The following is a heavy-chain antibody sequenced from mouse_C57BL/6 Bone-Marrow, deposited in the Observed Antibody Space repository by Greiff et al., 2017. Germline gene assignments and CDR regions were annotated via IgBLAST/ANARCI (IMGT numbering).Heavy chain of an antibody. CDR2: ISNGGGST. J-gene: IGHJ1*03. CDR3: ARRGGSSWYFDV. CDR1: GFTFSDYY. V-gene: IGHV5-12*01. D-gene: IGHD1-1*01. Sequence: EVMLVESGGGLVQPGGSLKLSCAASGFTFSDYYMYWVRQTPEKRLEWVAYISNGGGSTYYPDTVKGRFTISRDNAKNTPYLQMSRLKSEDTAMYYCARRGGSSWYFDVWGTGTTVTVSS.